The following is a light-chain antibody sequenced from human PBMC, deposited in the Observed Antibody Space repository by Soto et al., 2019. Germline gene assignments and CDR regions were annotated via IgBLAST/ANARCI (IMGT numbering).Light chain of an antibody. CDR1: SSDVGGNDY. Sequence: QSALTQPPSASGSPGKSVTISCTGTSSDVGGNDYVSWYQQHPGKAPKLMIYEVNKRPSGVPDRFAGSKSGNTASLTVSGLQAEDEAEYYCSSYAGSNNYVLFGGGTKLTVL. CDR2: EVN. V-gene: IGLV2-8*01. J-gene: IGLJ2*01. CDR3: SSYAGSNNYVL.